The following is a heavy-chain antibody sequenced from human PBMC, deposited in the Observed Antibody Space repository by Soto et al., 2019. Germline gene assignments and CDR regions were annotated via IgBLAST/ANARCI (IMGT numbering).Heavy chain of an antibody. D-gene: IGHD1-1*01. Sequence: TLSLTCTVSGGSISSGGYYWSWIRQHPGKGLEWIGYIYYSGSTYYNPSLKSRVTISVDTSKNQFSLKLSSVTAADTAVYYCARGDVLVLEIYGMDVCGQGTTVTVS. CDR2: IYYSGST. CDR3: ARGDVLVLEIYGMDV. J-gene: IGHJ6*02. CDR1: GGSISSGGYY. V-gene: IGHV4-31*03.